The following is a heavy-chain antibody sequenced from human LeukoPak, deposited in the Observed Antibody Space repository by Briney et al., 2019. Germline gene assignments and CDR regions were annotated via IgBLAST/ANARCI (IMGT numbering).Heavy chain of an antibody. V-gene: IGHV3-23*01. D-gene: IGHD3-22*01. Sequence: PGGSLRLSCGGSGFTFSSYAMSWVRQAPGKGLEWVSTISGGADTTYYADSVKGRFTISRDNSKNTLYLQMNSLRAEDTAVYYCARGTNYYDSRLDYWGQGTLVTVSS. J-gene: IGHJ4*02. CDR1: GFTFSSYA. CDR2: ISGGADTT. CDR3: ARGTNYYDSRLDY.